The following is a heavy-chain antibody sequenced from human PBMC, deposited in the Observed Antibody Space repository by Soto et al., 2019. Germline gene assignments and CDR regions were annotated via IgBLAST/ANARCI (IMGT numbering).Heavy chain of an antibody. V-gene: IGHV3-30*03. D-gene: IGHD5-18*01. Sequence: PGGSLRLSCVVSGFTFSNYGMHWVRQAPGKGLEWVAVISNDGSNKNFADSVKGRFTISRDNSKNTLYLHLNSLRAEDTAVYYCARDRVKIWLYVGFFDCRGQGIMVTVSS. CDR3: ARDRVKIWLYVGFFDC. J-gene: IGHJ4*02. CDR1: GFTFSNYG. CDR2: ISNDGSNK.